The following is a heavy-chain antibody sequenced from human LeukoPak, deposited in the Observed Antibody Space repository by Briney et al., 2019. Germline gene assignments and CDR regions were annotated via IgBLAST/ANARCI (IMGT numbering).Heavy chain of an antibody. CDR3: ARGYCSGGSCYLVFDY. D-gene: IGHD2-15*01. Sequence: GSSVQVSCKASGYTFTGYYMHWVRQAAGQGLEGMGWINPKSGGTNYAQKFQGRVTMTRDTSISTAYMELSRLRSDDTAVYYCARGYCSGGSCYLVFDYWGQGTLVTVSS. CDR1: GYTFTGYY. J-gene: IGHJ4*02. CDR2: INPKSGGT. V-gene: IGHV1-2*02.